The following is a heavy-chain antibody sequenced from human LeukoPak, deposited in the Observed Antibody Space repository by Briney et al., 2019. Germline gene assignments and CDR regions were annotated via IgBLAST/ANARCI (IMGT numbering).Heavy chain of an antibody. Sequence: GSLRLSCAASGLTFSNNAMKWVRQPPGKGLEWIGEINHSGSTNYNPSLKSRVTISVDTSKNQFSLKLSSVTAADTAVYYCARGHDSSSSLDYYYYMDVWGKGTTVTVSS. CDR1: GLTFSNNA. CDR3: ARGHDSSSSLDYYYYMDV. D-gene: IGHD6-6*01. J-gene: IGHJ6*03. V-gene: IGHV4-34*01. CDR2: INHSGST.